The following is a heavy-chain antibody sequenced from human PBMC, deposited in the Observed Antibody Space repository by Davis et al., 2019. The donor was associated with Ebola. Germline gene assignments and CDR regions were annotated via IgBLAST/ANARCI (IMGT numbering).Heavy chain of an antibody. CDR1: GFIFYKYG. V-gene: IGHV3-30*02. CDR3: ASGLDY. Sequence: GGSLRLSCAASGFIFYKYGMHWVRQAPGKGLEWVAFIRFDGSDKYYADSVKGRFTISRDNAKNSLYLQMSSLIVEDTGVYYCASGLDYWGQGILVTVSS. D-gene: IGHD5-12*01. J-gene: IGHJ4*02. CDR2: IRFDGSDK.